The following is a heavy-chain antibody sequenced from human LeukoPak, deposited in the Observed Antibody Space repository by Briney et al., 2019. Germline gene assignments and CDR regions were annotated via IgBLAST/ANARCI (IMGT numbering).Heavy chain of an antibody. CDR2: ISGSGTTI. Sequence: PGGSLRLSCAASGFTFSSYWMSWVRQAPGKGLEWVSYISGSGTTIYYADSVRGRFTISRDNAKNSLYLQMNSLRAEDTAVYYCARDSYSGYDLGIWGQGTMVTVSS. V-gene: IGHV3-48*04. CDR1: GFTFSSYW. CDR3: ARDSYSGYDLGI. D-gene: IGHD5-12*01. J-gene: IGHJ3*02.